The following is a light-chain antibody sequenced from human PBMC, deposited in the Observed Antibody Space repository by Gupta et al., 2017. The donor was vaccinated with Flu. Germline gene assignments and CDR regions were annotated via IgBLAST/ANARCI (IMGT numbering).Light chain of an antibody. J-gene: IGLJ2*01. CDR1: TLSTQY. CDR3: QEEDNSSDYVV. Sequence: SYQLPQPPSVSVSPGQTATITCPGNTLSTQYTYWYQQKPGQAPVLVIFDDTERPSGIPERFSGSNSGNTATLTISGVEGGDEAAYYCQEEDNSSDYVVFGGGTKLTVL. CDR2: DDT. V-gene: IGLV3-25*02.